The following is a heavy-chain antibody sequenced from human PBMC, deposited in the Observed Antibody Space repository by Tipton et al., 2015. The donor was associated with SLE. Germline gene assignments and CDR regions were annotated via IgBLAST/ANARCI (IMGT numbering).Heavy chain of an antibody. Sequence: TLSLTCAVYGGSFSGYYWSWIRQPPGKGLEWIGEINHSGSTNYNPSLKSRVTISVDTSKNQFSLKLSSVTAADTAVYYCARERSGYPDYWGQGTLVTVSS. CDR1: GGSFSGYY. V-gene: IGHV4-34*01. D-gene: IGHD3-3*01. CDR2: INHSGST. CDR3: ARERSGYPDY. J-gene: IGHJ4*02.